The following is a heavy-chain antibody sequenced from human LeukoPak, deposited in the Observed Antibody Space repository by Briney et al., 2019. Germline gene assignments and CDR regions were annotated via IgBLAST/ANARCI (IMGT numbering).Heavy chain of an antibody. D-gene: IGHD2-15*01. J-gene: IGHJ3*02. CDR1: GFTFSSYA. CDR2: ISGSGGST. Sequence: PGGSLRLSCAASGFTFSSYAMSWVRQAPGKGLEWVSAISGSGGSTYYADSVKGRFTISRDNSKNTLYLQMNSLRAEDTAVYYCAKILCSGGSCYSNDAFDIWGQGTMVTVSS. V-gene: IGHV3-23*01. CDR3: AKILCSGGSCYSNDAFDI.